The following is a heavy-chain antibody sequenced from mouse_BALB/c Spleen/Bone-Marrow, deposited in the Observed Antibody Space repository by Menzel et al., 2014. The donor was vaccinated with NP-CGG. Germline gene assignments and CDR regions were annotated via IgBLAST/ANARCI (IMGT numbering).Heavy chain of an antibody. J-gene: IGHJ2*01. D-gene: IGHD2-3*01. CDR1: GFSLTSYG. V-gene: IGHV2-2*02. Sequence: VKLVESGPGLVQPSQSLSSTCTVSGFSLTSYGVHWVRQSPGKGLEWLGVIWSGGSTDYNAAFISRLSISKDNSKSQVFFKMNSLQANDTAIYYCARGYSLFFDYWGQGTTLTVSS. CDR3: ARGYSLFFDY. CDR2: IWSGGST.